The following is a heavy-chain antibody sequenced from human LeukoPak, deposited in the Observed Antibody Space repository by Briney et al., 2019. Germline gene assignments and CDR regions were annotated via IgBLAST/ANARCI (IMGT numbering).Heavy chain of an antibody. J-gene: IGHJ6*03. CDR3: ARGRPHPFLVLGGRNYYMDV. CDR1: GGSFSGYY. V-gene: IGHV4-34*01. Sequence: PSETLSLTCAVYGGSFSGYYWSWIRQPPGKGLEWIGEINHSGSTNYNPSLKRRVTISVDTSKNQFSLKLSSVTAADTAVYYCARGRPHPFLVLGGRNYYMDVWGKGTTVTVSS. CDR2: INHSGST. D-gene: IGHD3-10*01.